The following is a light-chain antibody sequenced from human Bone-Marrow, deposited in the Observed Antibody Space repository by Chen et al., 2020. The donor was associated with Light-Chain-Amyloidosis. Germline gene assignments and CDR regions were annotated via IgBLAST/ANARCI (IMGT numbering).Light chain of an antibody. Sequence: NFMLTHPHSVSESPGKTVTISCTRSSGSIASNYVQWYQQRPGSAPTTVIYEDNPRPSGVPDRFSGSIDSSSNAASLTISGLKTEDEADYYCQSYDSSTWVFGGGTKLTVL. CDR3: QSYDSSTWV. CDR1: SGSIASNY. CDR2: EDN. V-gene: IGLV6-57*03. J-gene: IGLJ3*02.